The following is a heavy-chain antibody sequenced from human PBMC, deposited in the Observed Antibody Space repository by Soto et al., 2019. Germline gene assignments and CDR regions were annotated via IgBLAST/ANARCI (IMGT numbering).Heavy chain of an antibody. CDR2: IYTSGST. D-gene: IGHD3-16*02. V-gene: IGHV4-4*07. Sequence: PSETLSLTCTVSGGSISSYYWSWIRQPAGKGLEWIGRIYTSGSTNYNPSLKSRVTMSVDTSKNQFSLKLSSVTAADTAVYCCARDRDYYDYVWGSYRYTSVGFDYWGQGTLVTVSS. CDR1: GGSISSYY. J-gene: IGHJ4*02. CDR3: ARDRDYYDYVWGSYRYTSVGFDY.